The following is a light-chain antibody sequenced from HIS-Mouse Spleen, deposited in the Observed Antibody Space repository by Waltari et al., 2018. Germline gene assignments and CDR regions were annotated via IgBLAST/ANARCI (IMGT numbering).Light chain of an antibody. Sequence: SSELTQDPAVSVALGQTVRITCPGGSLRSYYLSWYQQKPGQAPVLVISGKNNRPSGIPDRFSGSSSGNTASLTITGAQAEDEADYYCNSRDSSGNHLVFGGGTKLTVL. CDR3: NSRDSSGNHLV. V-gene: IGLV3-19*01. J-gene: IGLJ2*01. CDR2: GKN. CDR1: SLRSYY.